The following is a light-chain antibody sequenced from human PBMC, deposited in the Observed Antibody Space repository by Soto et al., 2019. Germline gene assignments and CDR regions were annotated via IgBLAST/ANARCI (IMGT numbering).Light chain of an antibody. J-gene: IGLJ2*01. CDR1: SSNIGAGYD. CDR3: QSYDSSLSAVV. CDR2: GNS. V-gene: IGLV1-40*01. Sequence: QSVLTQPPSVSGAPGQRGTISCTGSSSNIGAGYDVHWYQQLPGTPPKLLIYGNSNRPSGVPDRFAGSKSGTSASLAITGLQAEDEADYYCQSYDSSLSAVVFGGGTKLTVL.